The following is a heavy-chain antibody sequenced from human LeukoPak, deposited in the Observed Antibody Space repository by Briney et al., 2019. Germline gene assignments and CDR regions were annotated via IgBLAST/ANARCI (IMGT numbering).Heavy chain of an antibody. CDR3: ARDIRGIAAAAYYYYYGMDV. D-gene: IGHD6-13*01. CDR1: GGSISSSSYY. Sequence: PSETLSLTCTVSGGSISSSSYYWGWIRQPPGKGLEWIGSIYYSGSTYYNPSLKSRVTISVDTSKNQFSLKLSSVTAADTAVYYCARDIRGIAAAAYYYYYGMDVWGQGTTVTVSS. V-gene: IGHV4-39*07. J-gene: IGHJ6*02. CDR2: IYYSGST.